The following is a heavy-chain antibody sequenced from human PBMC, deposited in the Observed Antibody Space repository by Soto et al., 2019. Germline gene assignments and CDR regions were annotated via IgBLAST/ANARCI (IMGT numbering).Heavy chain of an antibody. CDR2: IYHRGST. J-gene: IGHJ5*02. Sequence: SETLSLTCAVSGYSISSGYYWGCIRQPPGKGLEWSGSIYHRGSTYYNPSLKSRVTISVDTSKSQFSPKLGSVSAADTAVYYWARVRTGTTVDPWGQGTLVTVSS. CDR1: GYSISSGYY. D-gene: IGHD1-1*01. V-gene: IGHV4-38-2*01. CDR3: ARVRTGTTVDP.